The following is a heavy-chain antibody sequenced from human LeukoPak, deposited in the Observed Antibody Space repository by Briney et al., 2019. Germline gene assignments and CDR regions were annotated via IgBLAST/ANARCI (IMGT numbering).Heavy chain of an antibody. J-gene: IGHJ4*02. D-gene: IGHD6-25*01. V-gene: IGHV4-30-4*07. CDR3: ARLHLRAAAVDY. CDR1: GGSISSGGYS. Sequence: SETLSLTCAVSGGSISSGGYSWSWIRQAPGKGLEWIGYVYYSGSAYYNPSLKSRVTISVDTSKNQFSLKLSSVTAADTAVYYCARLHLRAAAVDYWGQGTLVTVSS. CDR2: VYYSGSA.